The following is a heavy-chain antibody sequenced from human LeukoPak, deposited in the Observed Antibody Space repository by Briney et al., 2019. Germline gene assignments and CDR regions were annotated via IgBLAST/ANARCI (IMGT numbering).Heavy chain of an antibody. CDR1: GFTFSSYE. D-gene: IGHD3-3*01. J-gene: IGHJ5*02. CDR3: ARLTYYGFWSGYAPNNWFDP. Sequence: GSLRLSCAASGFTFSSYEMNWVRQAPGKGLEWVSYISSSGSTIYYADSVKGRFTISRDNAKNSLYLQMNSLRAEDTAVYYCARLTYYGFWSGYAPNNWFDPWGQGTLVTVSS. CDR2: ISSSGSTI. V-gene: IGHV3-48*03.